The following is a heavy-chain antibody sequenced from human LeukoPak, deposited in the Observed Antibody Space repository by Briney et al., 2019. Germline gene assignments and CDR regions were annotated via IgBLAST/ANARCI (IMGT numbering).Heavy chain of an antibody. J-gene: IGHJ4*02. V-gene: IGHV4-4*07. CDR1: GGSIGSYY. Sequence: SETLSLTCTVSGGSIGSYYWSWIRQPPGKGLEWIGRIYTSGSTNYNPSLKSRVTMSVDTSKNQFSLKLSSVTAADTAVYYCARVSTKMVRGVYYFDYWGQGTLVTVSS. CDR2: IYTSGST. CDR3: ARVSTKMVRGVYYFDY. D-gene: IGHD3-10*01.